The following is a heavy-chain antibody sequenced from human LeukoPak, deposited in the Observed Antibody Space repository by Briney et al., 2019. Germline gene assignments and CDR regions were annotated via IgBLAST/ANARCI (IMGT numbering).Heavy chain of an antibody. CDR1: GYTFTGYY. CDR3: ARKHETELAEFDY. CDR2: INPNSGAT. V-gene: IGHV1-2*02. D-gene: IGHD1-14*01. J-gene: IGHJ4*02. Sequence: ASVKVPCKASGYTFTGYYMHWVRQAPGQGLQWMGWINPNSGATNYAQKFQGRVTMTRDTSISTAYMELRSLGSDDTAVYYCARKHETELAEFDYWGQGSLVTVSS.